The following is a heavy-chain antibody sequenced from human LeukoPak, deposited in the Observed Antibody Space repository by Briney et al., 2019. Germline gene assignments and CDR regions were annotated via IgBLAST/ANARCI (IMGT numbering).Heavy chain of an antibody. Sequence: SETLSLTCAVDGGSFSGYYWSWIRQPPGKGLEWIGEINHSGSTNYNPSLKSRVTISVDTSKNHFSLRLSSVTAADKAVYYCAGSRTVRAGFDPWGQGTLVTVSS. CDR1: GGSFSGYY. CDR2: INHSGST. J-gene: IGHJ5*02. D-gene: IGHD1-26*01. V-gene: IGHV4-34*01. CDR3: AGSRTVRAGFDP.